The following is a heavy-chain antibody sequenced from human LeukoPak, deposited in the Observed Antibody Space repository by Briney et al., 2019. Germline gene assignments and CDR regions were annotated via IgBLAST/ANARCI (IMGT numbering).Heavy chain of an antibody. V-gene: IGHV1-18*01. Sequence: GASVKVSCKASGYTFTSYGISWVRQAPGQGLEWMGWISAYNGNTNYAQKLQGRDTMTTDTSTSTAYMELRSLRSDDTAVYYCARLYYYDSSGYYLIDYWGQGTLVTVSS. J-gene: IGHJ4*02. CDR3: ARLYYYDSSGYYLIDY. CDR2: ISAYNGNT. CDR1: GYTFTSYG. D-gene: IGHD3-22*01.